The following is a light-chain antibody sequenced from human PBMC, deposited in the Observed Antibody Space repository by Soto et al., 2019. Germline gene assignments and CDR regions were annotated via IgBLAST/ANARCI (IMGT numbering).Light chain of an antibody. CDR2: AAS. J-gene: IGKJ5*01. CDR3: QQLNSYSIT. CDR1: QTISSW. V-gene: IGKV1-5*01. Sequence: DIQMTQSPSTLSGSVGDRVTITCRVSQTISSWLAWYQQKPGKAPKLLIYAASTLESRVPSRFSGTGSGTDFTLTISSLQPEDFATYYCQQLNSYSITFGQGTRLEIK.